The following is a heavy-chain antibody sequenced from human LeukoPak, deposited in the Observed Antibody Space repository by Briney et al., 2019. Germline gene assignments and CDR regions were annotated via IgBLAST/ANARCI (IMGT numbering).Heavy chain of an antibody. D-gene: IGHD6-13*01. CDR3: ARLSRIAAPDY. Sequence: SETLSLTCTVAGGSISNSYWIWIRHPPGKGLEWIGYFRYSGSTNYNPSLKGRVTISVDTSKNQFSLKLTAVTAADTAVYYCARLSRIAAPDYWGLGALVTVSS. V-gene: IGHV4-59*08. CDR1: GGSISNSY. CDR2: FRYSGST. J-gene: IGHJ4*02.